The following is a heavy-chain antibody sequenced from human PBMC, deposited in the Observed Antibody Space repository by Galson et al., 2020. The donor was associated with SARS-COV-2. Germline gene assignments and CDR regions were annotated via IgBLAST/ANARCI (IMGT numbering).Heavy chain of an antibody. CDR3: ARVLGYYDSSGYYHIDEYFQH. V-gene: IGHV1-18*04. D-gene: IGHD3-22*01. J-gene: IGHJ1*01. CDR1: GYTFTSYG. Sequence: VSVKVSCKASGYTFTSYGISWVRQAPGQGLEWMGWISAYNGNTKYAQKLQGRVTMTTDTSTSTAYMELRSLRSDDTAVYYCARVLGYYDSSGYYHIDEYFQHWGQGTLVTVSS. CDR2: ISAYNGNT.